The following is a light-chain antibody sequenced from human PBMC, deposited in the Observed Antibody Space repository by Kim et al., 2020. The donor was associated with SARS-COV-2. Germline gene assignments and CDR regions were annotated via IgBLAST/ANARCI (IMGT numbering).Light chain of an antibody. J-gene: IGKJ4*01. CDR2: DAS. Sequence: ESVLTQSPATLSLSPGERATLSCRASQSVYNYLAWYQQKPGQAPRLLIYDASTRATGIPARFSGSGSGTDFTLTISALEPDDFAVYYCQQRSDWPLTFGGGTKVDIK. CDR1: QSVYNY. CDR3: QQRSDWPLT. V-gene: IGKV3-11*01.